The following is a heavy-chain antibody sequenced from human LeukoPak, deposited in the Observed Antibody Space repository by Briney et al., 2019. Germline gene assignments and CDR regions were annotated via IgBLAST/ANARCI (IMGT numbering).Heavy chain of an antibody. CDR1: GFTFSSYG. D-gene: IGHD1-26*01. CDR2: IWYDGSNK. CDR3: ARDRSTAAVDY. J-gene: IGHJ4*02. V-gene: IGHV3-33*01. Sequence: GGSLRLSCAASGFTFSSYGMHWVRQAPGRGLEWVAVIWYDGSNKYYADSVKGRFTISRDNSKNTLYLQINGLRAEDTAVYYCARDRSTAAVDYWGQGTLVTVSS.